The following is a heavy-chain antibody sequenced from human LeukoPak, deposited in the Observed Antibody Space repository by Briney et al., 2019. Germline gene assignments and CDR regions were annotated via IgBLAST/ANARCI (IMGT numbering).Heavy chain of an antibody. CDR1: GFTFTNYW. CDR3: ARDLNWETY. V-gene: IGHV3-7*01. Sequence: PGGSLRLSCAASGFTFTNYWMTWVRQAPGKGLEWVANIKTDGSQIYYVDSVKGRFTISRDNAKNSLYLQMNSLRAEDTAVYYCARDLNWETYWGQGTLVSVSS. D-gene: IGHD7-27*01. J-gene: IGHJ4*02. CDR2: IKTDGSQI.